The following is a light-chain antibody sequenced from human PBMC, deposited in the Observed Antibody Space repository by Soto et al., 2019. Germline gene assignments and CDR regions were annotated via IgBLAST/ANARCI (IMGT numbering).Light chain of an antibody. Sequence: VLTQSPSASASLGASVKLTCTLSSGHSSNAIVWHQQQPEKGPRYLMKINSDGSHSQGDGIPDRFSGSSSGAERYLTISSLQSEDEADYYCQTWGTGFWVFGGGTKVTVL. CDR2: INSDGSH. V-gene: IGLV4-69*01. CDR3: QTWGTGFWV. J-gene: IGLJ3*02. CDR1: SGHSSNA.